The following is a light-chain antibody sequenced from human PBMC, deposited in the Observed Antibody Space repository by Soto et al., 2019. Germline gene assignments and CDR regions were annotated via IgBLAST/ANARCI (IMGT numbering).Light chain of an antibody. CDR2: GAS. J-gene: IGKJ1*01. Sequence: EIVLTQSPGTLSLSPGERATLSCRARQSISSSYLAWYQQKPGQAPRLLIYGASSRATGIPDRFSGSGSGTDFTLNISRLEHEDFAVYYCQQYGSSSWTFGHGTKVEIK. V-gene: IGKV3-20*01. CDR1: QSISSSY. CDR3: QQYGSSSWT.